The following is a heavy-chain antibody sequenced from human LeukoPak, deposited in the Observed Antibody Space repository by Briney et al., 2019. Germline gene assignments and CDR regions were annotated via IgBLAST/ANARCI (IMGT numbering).Heavy chain of an antibody. Sequence: SETLSLTCAVSGYSINDGYYWGWIRQPPGKGLEWIGHIHTSGRTSYKSSLTSRVTISIDTSNNAFSLRLNSVTAADTAIYYCARDHSGSFWTFDYWGQGSLVTVSS. D-gene: IGHD1-26*01. J-gene: IGHJ4*02. CDR3: ARDHSGSFWTFDY. V-gene: IGHV4-38-2*02. CDR1: GYSINDGYY. CDR2: IHTSGRT.